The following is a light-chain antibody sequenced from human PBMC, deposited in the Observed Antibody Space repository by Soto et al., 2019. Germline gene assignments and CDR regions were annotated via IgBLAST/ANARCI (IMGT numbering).Light chain of an antibody. CDR1: QSVSNNY. V-gene: IGKV3D-20*02. Sequence: EILLTQSPGTLSLSPGERATLSCRASQSVSNNYLAWYQQKPGQAPRLLIYGASNRATGIPDRFSGSGSGTDFTLTISRLEPEEFAVYYCQQRSNWPPITFGQGTRLEIK. CDR3: QQRSNWPPIT. J-gene: IGKJ5*01. CDR2: GAS.